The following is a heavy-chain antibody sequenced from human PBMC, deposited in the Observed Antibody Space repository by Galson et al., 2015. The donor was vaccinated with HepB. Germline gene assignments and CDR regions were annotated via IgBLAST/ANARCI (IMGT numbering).Heavy chain of an antibody. D-gene: IGHD6-6*01. CDR2: IDPSDSYS. CDR3: ARREVSSSGSDY. V-gene: IGHV5-10-1*01. J-gene: IGHJ4*02. Sequence: QSGAEVKKPGESLRISCKGSGYSFTSYYIIWVRQMPGKGLEWMGRIDPSDSYSSYRPSLQGHVTFSADKSINTAYLQWSSLKASDTAMYYCARREVSSSGSDYWGQGTLVTVSS. CDR1: GYSFTSYY.